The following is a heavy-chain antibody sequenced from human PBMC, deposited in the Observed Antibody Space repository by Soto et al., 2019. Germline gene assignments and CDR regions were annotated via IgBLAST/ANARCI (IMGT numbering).Heavy chain of an antibody. CDR1: GGSISSGGYY. V-gene: IGHV4-31*03. Sequence: QVQLQESGPGLVKPSQTLSLTCTVSGGSISSGGYYWSWIRQHPGKGLEWIGYIYYSGSTYYNPSPKSRVTIPVDTSKNQFALKRSSVTAADTAVYYCARERGYDYVLGSYRYTGGVDYWGQGTLVTVSS. J-gene: IGHJ4*02. CDR3: ARERGYDYVLGSYRYTGGVDY. D-gene: IGHD3-16*02. CDR2: IYYSGST.